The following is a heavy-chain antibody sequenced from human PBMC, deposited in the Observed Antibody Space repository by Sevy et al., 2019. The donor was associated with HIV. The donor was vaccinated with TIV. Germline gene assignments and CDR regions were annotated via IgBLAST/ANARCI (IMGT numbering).Heavy chain of an antibody. CDR2: ISYDGSNK. CDR3: ASEGDTAMVSDY. D-gene: IGHD5-18*01. CDR1: GFTFSSYA. Sequence: GGSLRLSCAASGFTFSSYAMHWVRQAPGKGLEWVAVISYDGSNKYYADSVKGRFTISRDNSKNTLYLQMNSLRAEDTAVCYCASEGDTAMVSDYWGQRTLVTVSS. V-gene: IGHV3-30-3*01. J-gene: IGHJ4*02.